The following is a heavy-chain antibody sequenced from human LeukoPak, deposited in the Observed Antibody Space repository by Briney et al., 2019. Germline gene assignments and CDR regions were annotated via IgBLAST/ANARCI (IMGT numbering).Heavy chain of an antibody. CDR2: IYYSGST. D-gene: IGHD3-10*01. CDR3: ARGPYYYGSGSYYNVVPNFDY. V-gene: IGHV4-59*01. CDR1: GGSISSYY. J-gene: IGHJ4*02. Sequence: SETLSLTCTVSGGSISSYYWSWIRQPPGKGLEWIGYIYYSGSTNYNPSLKSRVTISVDTSKNQFSLKLSSVTAADTAVYYCARGPYYYGSGSYYNVVPNFDYWGQGTLVTVSS.